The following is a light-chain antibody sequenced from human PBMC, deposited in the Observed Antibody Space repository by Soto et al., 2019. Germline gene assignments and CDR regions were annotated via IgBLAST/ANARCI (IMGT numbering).Light chain of an antibody. Sequence: QSVLTQSPSASASLGASVKLTSTLSSGHSSYGIAWHQQQPEKGPRYLLKLNSDGSHSKGDGIPDRFSGSSSGAERYLTISSLQSEDEADYYCQTWGSGIRVFGGGTKLTVL. CDR1: SGHSSYG. J-gene: IGLJ3*02. V-gene: IGLV4-69*01. CDR3: QTWGSGIRV. CDR2: LNSDGSH.